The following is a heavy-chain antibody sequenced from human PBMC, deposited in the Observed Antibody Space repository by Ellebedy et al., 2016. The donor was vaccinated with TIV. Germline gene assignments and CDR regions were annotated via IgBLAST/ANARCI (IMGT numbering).Heavy chain of an antibody. CDR2: VHYSGKT. V-gene: IGHV4-59*01. J-gene: IGHJ5*02. D-gene: IGHD5-24*01. Sequence: SETMSLTCSVSGASISDSYWAWFRQPPGKGLEWIGYVHYSGKTHYNPSLTTRVTISIDTSKSHFSLTLTSVTAADTAVYYCTRDNSPSRSYPWGQGTLVTVSS. CDR3: TRDNSPSRSYP. CDR1: GASISDSY.